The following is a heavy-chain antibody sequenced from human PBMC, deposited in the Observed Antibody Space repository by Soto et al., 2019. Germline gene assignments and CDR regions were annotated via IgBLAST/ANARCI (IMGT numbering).Heavy chain of an antibody. V-gene: IGHV1-69*13. Sequence: ASVKVSCKASGGTFSSYAISWVRQAPGQGLEWMGGIIPIFGTANYAQKFRGRVTITADESTSTAYMELSSLRSEDTAVYYCARDWNYVFDYWGQGTLVTVSS. J-gene: IGHJ4*02. CDR1: GGTFSSYA. CDR3: ARDWNYVFDY. CDR2: IIPIFGTA. D-gene: IGHD1-7*01.